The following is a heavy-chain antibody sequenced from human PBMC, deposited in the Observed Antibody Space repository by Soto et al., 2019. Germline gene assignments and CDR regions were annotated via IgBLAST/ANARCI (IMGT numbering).Heavy chain of an antibody. CDR1: GYNFRNFG. CDR3: AREGYSSGFDPFDF. D-gene: IGHD5-18*01. V-gene: IGHV1-18*01. Sequence: WASVKVSCKASGYNFRNFGITWVRQAYGLGLEWLGWISGYNGRTSSARNFRDRVVLTTDTATNTAYMELRSLTSDDTAIYYCAREGYSSGFDPFDFWGQGTKVTVSS. CDR2: ISGYNGRT. J-gene: IGHJ3*01.